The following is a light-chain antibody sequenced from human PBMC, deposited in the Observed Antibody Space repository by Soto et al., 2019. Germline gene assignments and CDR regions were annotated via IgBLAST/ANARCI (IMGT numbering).Light chain of an antibody. V-gene: IGLV1-47*01. Sequence: QSVLTQPPSASGTPGQRVTISCSGSSSNIGSNYVYWYQQLPGTAPKLLIYRNNQRPSGVPDRFSGSKSGTSASLAISGLRSEDEADYYCAAWDDSLSNVFGTGTKVTLL. CDR3: AAWDDSLSNV. CDR2: RNN. J-gene: IGLJ1*01. CDR1: SSNIGSNY.